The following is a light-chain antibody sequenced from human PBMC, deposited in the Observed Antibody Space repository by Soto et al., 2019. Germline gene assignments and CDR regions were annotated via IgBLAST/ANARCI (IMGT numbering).Light chain of an antibody. CDR2: DAS. J-gene: IGKJ1*01. CDR1: QSVSSY. CDR3: MQGTRWPWT. V-gene: IGKV3-11*01. Sequence: EIVLTQSPATLSLSPGERATLSCRASQSVSSYLAWYQQKPGQAPRLLIYDASNRATGIPARFSGSGSGTDFTLKITRVEAEDVGVSYCMQGTRWPWTFGQGTKVEI.